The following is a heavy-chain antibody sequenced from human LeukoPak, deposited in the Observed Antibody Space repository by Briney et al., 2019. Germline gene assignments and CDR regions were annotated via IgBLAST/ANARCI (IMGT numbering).Heavy chain of an antibody. J-gene: IGHJ6*02. Sequence: GGSLRLSCAASGFTFSSYWMSWVRQAPGKGLEWVANIKQDGSEKYYVGSVKGRFTISRDNAKNSLYLQMNNLRAEDTAVYYCAREERAYDSSGYNYYYGMDVWGQGTTVTVSS. CDR3: AREERAYDSSGYNYYYGMDV. D-gene: IGHD3-22*01. CDR2: IKQDGSEK. CDR1: GFTFSSYW. V-gene: IGHV3-7*01.